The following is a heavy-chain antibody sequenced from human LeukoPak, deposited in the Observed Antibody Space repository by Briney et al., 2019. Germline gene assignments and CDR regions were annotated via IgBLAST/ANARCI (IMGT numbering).Heavy chain of an antibody. Sequence: ASVKVSCKASGYTFSGYYMHWVRQAPGQGLEWVGWINPNSGGTNYAQKFQGRVTMTRDTSISTAYMEPSRLRSDDTAVYYCARDHGSYGEFDYWGQGTLVTVSS. CDR3: ARDHGSYGEFDY. D-gene: IGHD5-18*01. CDR2: INPNSGGT. CDR1: GYTFSGYY. V-gene: IGHV1-2*02. J-gene: IGHJ4*02.